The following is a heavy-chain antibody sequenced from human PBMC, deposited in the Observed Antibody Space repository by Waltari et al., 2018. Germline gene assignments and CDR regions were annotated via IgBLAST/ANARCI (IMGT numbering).Heavy chain of an antibody. Sequence: QITLKESGPTLVKPTQTLTLTCTVSGISLNSVGVGVGWIRQSPGTALKCLAVIYWNDDDRYSTSLQTRHNITKDTSKNQVVLTVTKMGTGDTATYFCAHKPIKKACDFWGQGILVTVTS. CDR3: AHKPIKKACDF. J-gene: IGHJ4*02. D-gene: IGHD1-20*01. CDR1: GISLNSVGVG. V-gene: IGHV2-5*01. CDR2: IYWNDDD.